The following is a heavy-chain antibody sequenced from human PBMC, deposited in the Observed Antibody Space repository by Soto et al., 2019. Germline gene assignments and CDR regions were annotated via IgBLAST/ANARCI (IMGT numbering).Heavy chain of an antibody. Sequence: QVQLVQSGAEVKKPGSSVKVSCKASGGTFSSYTISWVRQAPGQGLEWMGRIIPILGIANYAQKFQGRVTITADNSTSTAYIELRSLRSEDTAVYYCARGGIVVVVAATALDYWGQGTLVTVSS. CDR1: GGTFSSYT. J-gene: IGHJ4*02. V-gene: IGHV1-69*02. CDR2: IIPILGIA. D-gene: IGHD2-15*01. CDR3: ARGGIVVVVAATALDY.